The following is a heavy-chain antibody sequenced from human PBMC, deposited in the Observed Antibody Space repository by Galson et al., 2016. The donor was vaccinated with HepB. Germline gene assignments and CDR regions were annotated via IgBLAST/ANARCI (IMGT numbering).Heavy chain of an antibody. D-gene: IGHD1-14*01. CDR2: IHPGDSDT. CDR3: ARQLGPNHSLSYLIDC. Sequence: QSGAEVKKPGESLKISCKGSGYSFTSNWIGWVRQMPGRGLEWMGIIHPGDSDTRYNPSFQGQVTISADKSISTAYLQWSSLQASDTGIFYCARQLGPNHSLSYLIDCWGQGTLVTVSS. CDR1: GYSFTSNW. J-gene: IGHJ4*02. V-gene: IGHV5-51*01.